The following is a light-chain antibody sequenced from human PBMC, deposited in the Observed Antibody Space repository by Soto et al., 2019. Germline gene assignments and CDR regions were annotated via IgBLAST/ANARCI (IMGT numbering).Light chain of an antibody. CDR1: SSDVGGYNY. V-gene: IGLV2-8*01. J-gene: IGLJ1*01. CDR2: EVS. CDR3: TSYAGSNNFFYV. Sequence: QSALTQPPSVSGSPGQSVTISCTGTSSDVGGYNYVSWYQQHPGKAPKLMIYEVSKRPSGVPDRFSGSKSGNTASLTVSGLQAEDEADYYCTSYAGSNNFFYVFGTGTKVTVL.